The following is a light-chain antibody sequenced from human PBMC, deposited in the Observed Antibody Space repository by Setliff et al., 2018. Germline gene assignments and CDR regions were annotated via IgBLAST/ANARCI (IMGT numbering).Light chain of an antibody. CDR2: EVT. CDR1: NSDIGTYNL. V-gene: IGLV2-23*02. J-gene: IGLJ2*01. CDR3: SSYGRNRSYVYVL. Sequence: QSALTQPASVSGSPGQSITISCTGANSDIGTYNLVSWYQQYPGRAPNLMIYEVTRRPSGVSDRFSASKSGNTASLTISGLQAEDEADYYCSSYGRNRSYVYVLFGGGTKVT.